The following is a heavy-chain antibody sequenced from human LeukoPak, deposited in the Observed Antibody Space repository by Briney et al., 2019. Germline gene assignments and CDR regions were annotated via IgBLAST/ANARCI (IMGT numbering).Heavy chain of an antibody. CDR3: ARDRRKGYNWNYPFDY. D-gene: IGHD1-7*01. Sequence: ASVKVSCKASGYTFNGYYMHWVRQAPGQGLEWMGWINPNSGHTNYAQKFQGRVTMTRDTSISTAYMELSRLRSDDTAVYYCARDRRKGYNWNYPFDYWGQGTLVTVSS. J-gene: IGHJ4*02. V-gene: IGHV1-2*02. CDR2: INPNSGHT. CDR1: GYTFNGYY.